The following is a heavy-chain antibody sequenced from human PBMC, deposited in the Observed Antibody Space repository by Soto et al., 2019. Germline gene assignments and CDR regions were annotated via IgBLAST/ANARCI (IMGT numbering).Heavy chain of an antibody. CDR2: IYSGGST. CDR3: ARGKNRLSDYYYGMDV. Sequence: GGSLRLSCAASGFTVSSNYMSWVRQAPGKGLEWVSVIYSGGSTYYADSVKGRFTISRDNSKNTLYLQMNSLRAEDTAVYYCARGKNRLSDYYYGMDVWGQGTTVTVSS. CDR1: GFTVSSNY. V-gene: IGHV3-53*01. J-gene: IGHJ6*02.